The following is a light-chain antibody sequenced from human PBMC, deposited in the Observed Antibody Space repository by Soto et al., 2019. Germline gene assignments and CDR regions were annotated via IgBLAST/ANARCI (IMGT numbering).Light chain of an antibody. CDR3: QSYDSSLSGRYV. CDR2: GNS. Sequence: QSALTQPPSVSGAPGQRVTISCTGSSSSIGAGYDVHWYQQLPGTAPKLLIYGNSNRPSGVPDRFSGSKSGTSASLAITGLQAEDEADYYCQSYDSSLSGRYVFGTGTKVTVL. CDR1: SSSIGAGYD. J-gene: IGLJ1*01. V-gene: IGLV1-40*01.